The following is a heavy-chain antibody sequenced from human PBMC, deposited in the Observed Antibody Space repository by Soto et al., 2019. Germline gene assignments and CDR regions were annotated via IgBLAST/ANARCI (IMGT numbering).Heavy chain of an antibody. J-gene: IGHJ5*02. CDR3: ARDLRGGDTIFGVVIMEGWFDP. V-gene: IGHV4-61*01. CDR2: IYYSGST. CDR1: DGYTSSGSYS. D-gene: IGHD3-3*01. Sequence: SETLSLTCAVSDGYTSSGSYSWSWIGQPPRKGLARIGYIYYSGSTNYNPSLKSRVTISVDTSKNQFSLKLSSVTAADTAVYYCARDLRGGDTIFGVVIMEGWFDPWGQGTLVTVS.